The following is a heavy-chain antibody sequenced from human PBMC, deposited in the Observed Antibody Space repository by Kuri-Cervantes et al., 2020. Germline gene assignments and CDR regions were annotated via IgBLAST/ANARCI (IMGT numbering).Heavy chain of an antibody. Sequence: SETLSLTCTVSGGSISSYYWSWIRQPAGKGLEWIGRIYTSGSTNYTPSRKSRVTMSVDPSKSQFSLKLSSVTAADTAVYYFARVAHGVMDFWGQGTTVTVSS. CDR3: ARVAHGVMDF. D-gene: IGHD3-3*01. J-gene: IGHJ6*02. CDR1: GGSISSYY. V-gene: IGHV4-4*07. CDR2: IYTSGST.